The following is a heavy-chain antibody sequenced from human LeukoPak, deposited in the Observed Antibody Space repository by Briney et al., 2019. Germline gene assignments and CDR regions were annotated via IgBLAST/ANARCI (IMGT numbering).Heavy chain of an antibody. J-gene: IGHJ3*02. D-gene: IGHD3-10*01. CDR2: MNPNSGNT. CDR3: ARGLTMVRGVIPRAFDI. Sequence: ASVKVSCKASGYTFTSYDINWVRQATGQGLGWMGWMNPNSGNTGYAQKFQGRVTMTRNTSISTAYMELSSLRSEDTAVYYCARGLTMVRGVIPRAFDIWGQGTMVTVSS. CDR1: GYTFTSYD. V-gene: IGHV1-8*01.